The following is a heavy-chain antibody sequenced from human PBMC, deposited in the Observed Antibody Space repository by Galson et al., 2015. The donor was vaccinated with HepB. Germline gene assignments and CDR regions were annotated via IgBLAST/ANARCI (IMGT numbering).Heavy chain of an antibody. CDR1: GGTFSSYA. CDR3: ARDGSCSSTSCYPDY. CDR2: IIPILGIA. J-gene: IGHJ4*02. D-gene: IGHD2-2*01. Sequence: SVKVSCKASGGTFSSYAISWVRQAPGQGLEWMGRIIPILGIANYAQKFQGRVTITADKSTSTAYMELSSLRSEDTAVYYCARDGSCSSTSCYPDYWGQGTLVTVSS. V-gene: IGHV1-69*04.